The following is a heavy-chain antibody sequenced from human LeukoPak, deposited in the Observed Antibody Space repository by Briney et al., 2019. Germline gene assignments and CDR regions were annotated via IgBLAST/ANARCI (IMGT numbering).Heavy chain of an antibody. CDR3: ARAVSGRFDY. CDR1: GGSISSSSYY. J-gene: IGHJ4*02. V-gene: IGHV4-39*01. CDR2: TYYSGST. Sequence: SETLSLTCTVSGGSISSSSYYWGWIRQPPGKGLEWIGSTYYSGSTYYNPSLKSRVTISVDTSKNQFSLKLSSVTAADTAIYYCARAVSGRFDYWGQGTLVTVSS. D-gene: IGHD6-19*01.